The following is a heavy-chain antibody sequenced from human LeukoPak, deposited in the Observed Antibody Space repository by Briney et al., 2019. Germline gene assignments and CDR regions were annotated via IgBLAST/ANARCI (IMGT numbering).Heavy chain of an antibody. J-gene: IGHJ6*02. CDR3: ARGRGYSYGYYYYYYGMDV. CDR2: INHSGST. CDR1: GGSFSGYY. Sequence: SETLSLTCAVYGGSFSGYYWSWIRQPPGKGLEWIGEINHSGSTNYNPSLKSRVTISVDTSKNQFSLKLSSVTAADTAVYYCARGRGYSYGYYYYYYGMDVWGQGTTVTVSS. D-gene: IGHD5-18*01. V-gene: IGHV4-34*01.